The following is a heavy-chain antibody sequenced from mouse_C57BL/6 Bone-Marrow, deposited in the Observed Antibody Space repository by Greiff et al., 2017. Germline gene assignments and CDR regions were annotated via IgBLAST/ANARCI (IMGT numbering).Heavy chain of an antibody. V-gene: IGHV5-6*01. CDR1: GFTFSSYG. CDR2: ISSGGSYT. D-gene: IGHD3-1*01. Sequence: EVMLVESGGDLVKPGGSLKLSCAASGFTFSSYGLSWVRQTPDKRLEWVATISSGGSYTYYPDSVKGRFTISRDNAKNTLYLQMSSLKSEDTAMYYCARRDLLALYFDYWGQGTTLTVSS. J-gene: IGHJ2*01. CDR3: ARRDLLALYFDY.